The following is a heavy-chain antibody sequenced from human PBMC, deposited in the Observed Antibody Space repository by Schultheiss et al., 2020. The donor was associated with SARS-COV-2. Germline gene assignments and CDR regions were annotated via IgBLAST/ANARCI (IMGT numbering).Heavy chain of an antibody. CDR1: GGSISSGGYY. CDR2: IYYSGST. D-gene: IGHD3-3*01. V-gene: IGHV4-31*03. Sequence: SETLSLTCTVSGGSISSGGYYWNWIRQHPGKGLEWIGYIYYSGSTYYNPSLKSRVTISVDTSKNQFSLKLSSVTAADTAVYYCARVTYYDFWSGGAGYYYGMDVWGQGTTVTVSS. CDR3: ARVTYYDFWSGGAGYYYGMDV. J-gene: IGHJ6*02.